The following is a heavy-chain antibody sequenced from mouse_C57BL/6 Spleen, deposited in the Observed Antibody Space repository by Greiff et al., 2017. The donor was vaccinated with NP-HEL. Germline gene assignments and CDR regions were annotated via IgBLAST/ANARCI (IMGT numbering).Heavy chain of an antibody. Sequence: VQLQQSGPELVKPGASVKISCKASGYAFSSSWMNWVKQRPGKGLEWIGRLYPGDGDTNYNGKFKGKATLTADKSSSTAYMQLSSLTSEDSAVYFCARGVYYGSSSWFAYWGQGTLVTVSA. CDR3: ARGVYYGSSSWFAY. J-gene: IGHJ3*01. V-gene: IGHV1-82*01. D-gene: IGHD1-1*01. CDR1: GYAFSSSW. CDR2: LYPGDGDT.